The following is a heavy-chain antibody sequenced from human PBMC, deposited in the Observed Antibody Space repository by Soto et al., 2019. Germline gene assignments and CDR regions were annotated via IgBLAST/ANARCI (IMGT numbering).Heavy chain of an antibody. CDR3: AREEGGGAHDY. CDR1: GGSISSGGYY. Sequence: QVHLQESGPGLVKPSQTLSLTCTVSGGSISSGGYYWSWIRQHPGKGLEWIGYIYYTGSTYYNPSLKSRVSISVDTSKNQFSLRLSSVTAADTAVYYCAREEGGGAHDYWGQGTLVTVSS. D-gene: IGHD3-16*01. CDR2: IYYTGST. J-gene: IGHJ4*02. V-gene: IGHV4-31*03.